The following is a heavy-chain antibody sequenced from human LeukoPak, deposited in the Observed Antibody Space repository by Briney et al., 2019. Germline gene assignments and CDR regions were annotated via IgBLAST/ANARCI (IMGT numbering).Heavy chain of an antibody. CDR2: INPNSGGT. CDR1: GYTFTSYG. Sequence: ASVKVSCKASGYTFTSYGISWVRQAPGQGLEWMGWINPNSGGTNYAQKFQGRVTMTRDTSISTAYMELSRLTSDDTAVYYRARGGHIVVVTAPVDYWGQGTLVTVSS. J-gene: IGHJ4*02. CDR3: ARGGHIVVVTAPVDY. D-gene: IGHD2-21*02. V-gene: IGHV1-2*02.